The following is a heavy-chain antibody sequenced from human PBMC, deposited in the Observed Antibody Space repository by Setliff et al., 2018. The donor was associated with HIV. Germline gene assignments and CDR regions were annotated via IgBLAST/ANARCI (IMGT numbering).Heavy chain of an antibody. J-gene: IGHJ5*02. V-gene: IGHV3-23*01. CDR2: ISGSGGST. D-gene: IGHD5-12*01. Sequence: PGGSLRLSCTASGFTFSSYAMSWVRQAPGKGLEWVSAISGSGGSTYYADSVKGRFTVSRDNAKNTLYLQMNSLRAEDTAVYYCARVASGYDYGWLDPWGQGTLVTVSS. CDR3: ARVASGYDYGWLDP. CDR1: GFTFSSYA.